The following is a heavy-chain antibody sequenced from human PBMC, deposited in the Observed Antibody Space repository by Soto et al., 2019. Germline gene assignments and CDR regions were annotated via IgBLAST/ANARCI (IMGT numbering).Heavy chain of an antibody. CDR3: ARGSTYCSSTKCYLYDMDV. CDR1: GGTFNNFA. J-gene: IGHJ6*01. Sequence: SVKVSCKTSGGTFNNFALSWVRQAPGQGLEWMGGIIPIFGTANYAQTFEGRVTITADASTSTAYMELSSLRSEDTAVYYWARGSTYCSSTKCYLYDMDVWGQGTTVTVDS. V-gene: IGHV1-69*13. CDR2: IIPIFGTA. D-gene: IGHD2-2*01.